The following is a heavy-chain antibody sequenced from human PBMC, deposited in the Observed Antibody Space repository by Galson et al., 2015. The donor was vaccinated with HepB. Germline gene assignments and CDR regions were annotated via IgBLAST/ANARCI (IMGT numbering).Heavy chain of an antibody. CDR3: ARDYATTVTTYYYGMDV. V-gene: IGHV1-69*04. Sequence: SVKVSCKASGGTFSSYTISWVRQAPGQGLEWMGRIIPILGIANYAQKFQGRVTITADKSTSTAYMELSSLRSEDTAVYYCARDYATTVTTYYYGMDVWGQGTTVTVSS. CDR1: GGTFSSYT. CDR2: IIPILGIA. J-gene: IGHJ6*02. D-gene: IGHD4-17*01.